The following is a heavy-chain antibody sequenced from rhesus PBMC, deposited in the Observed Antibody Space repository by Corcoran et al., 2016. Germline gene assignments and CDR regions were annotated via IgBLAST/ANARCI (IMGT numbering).Heavy chain of an antibody. Sequence: QLQLQESGPGLVKPSETLSLTCTVSGGSIRSFYWTWIRQPPGKGLEWMGLIFGSNGGPDYNPPLNSRVSISTDTSKNQFSLKLTSVTAADTAVYYCASYYYGRANFDFWGQGVLVTVSS. J-gene: IGHJ4*01. CDR3: ASYYYGRANFDF. CDR1: GGSIRSFY. CDR2: IFGSNGGP. D-gene: IGHD3-28*01. V-gene: IGHV4-173*01.